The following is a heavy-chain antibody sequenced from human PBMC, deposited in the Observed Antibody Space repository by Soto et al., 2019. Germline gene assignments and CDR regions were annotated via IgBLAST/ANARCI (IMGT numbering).Heavy chain of an antibody. Sequence: QVQLVQSGAEVKKPGTSVKVSCKASGYIFSNYYMHWARQAPGQGLEWMGVFNPSGDATHYAQSFQGRVSVTRDTSTSTVYMELSTLTSEDTAVYYCARRGMSKIGFDTWGQGTMVTVSS. V-gene: IGHV1-46*01. CDR2: FNPSGDAT. CDR1: GYIFSNYY. D-gene: IGHD3-10*01. CDR3: ARRGMSKIGFDT. J-gene: IGHJ3*02.